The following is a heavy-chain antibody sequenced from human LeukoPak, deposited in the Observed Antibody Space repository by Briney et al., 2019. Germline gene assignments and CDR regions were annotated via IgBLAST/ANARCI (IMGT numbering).Heavy chain of an antibody. CDR2: ITGGSGTT. Sequence: GGSLRLSCAASGVTFNNYAMTWVRQAPGKGLEWVSAITGGSGTTYYVDSVKGRFTISRDNSKNTLYLQMNSLRAEDTAVYYCAKGASTVVFYFDYWGQGALVTVSS. V-gene: IGHV3-23*01. CDR1: GVTFNNYA. J-gene: IGHJ4*02. CDR3: AKGASTVVFYFDY. D-gene: IGHD4-23*01.